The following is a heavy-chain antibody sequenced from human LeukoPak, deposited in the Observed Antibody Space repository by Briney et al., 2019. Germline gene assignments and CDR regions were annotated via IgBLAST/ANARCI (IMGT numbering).Heavy chain of an antibody. V-gene: IGHV4-30-4*01. J-gene: IGHJ4*02. CDR1: GGSISSGDNY. CDR3: ARYYYDSSGYGSSDY. D-gene: IGHD3-22*01. Sequence: PSETLSLTCTVSGGSISSGDNYWSWIRQPPGKGLEWIGYIYYSGSTFFNPSLQSRVTMSVDTSKNQFSLKLSSVTAADTAVYYCARYYYDSSGYGSSDYWGQGTLVTVSS. CDR2: IYYSGST.